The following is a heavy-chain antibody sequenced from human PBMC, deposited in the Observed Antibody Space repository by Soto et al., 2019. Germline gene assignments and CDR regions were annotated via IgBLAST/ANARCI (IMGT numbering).Heavy chain of an antibody. D-gene: IGHD2-2*01. CDR3: ARDMAVVPAAYNWFDP. CDR2: IIPIFGTA. Sequence: SVKVSCKASGGTFSSYAISWVRQAPGQGLEWMGGIIPIFGTANYAQKFQGRVTITADESTSTAYMELSSLRSEDTAVYYCARDMAVVPAAYNWFDPWGQGTPVTVSS. V-gene: IGHV1-69*13. J-gene: IGHJ5*02. CDR1: GGTFSSYA.